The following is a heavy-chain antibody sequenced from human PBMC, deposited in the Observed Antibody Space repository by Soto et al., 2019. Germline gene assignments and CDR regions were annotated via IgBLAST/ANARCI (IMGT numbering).Heavy chain of an antibody. CDR1: GFTFSSYE. V-gene: IGHV3-48*03. J-gene: IGHJ4*02. Sequence: GGSLRLSCAASGFTFSSYEMNWVRQAPGKGLEWVSYISSSGSTIYYADSVKGRFTISRDNAKNSLYLQMNSLRAEDTAFYYCARGYCGGDCLIDYWGQGTLVTVSS. CDR2: ISSSGSTI. CDR3: ARGYCGGDCLIDY. D-gene: IGHD2-21*02.